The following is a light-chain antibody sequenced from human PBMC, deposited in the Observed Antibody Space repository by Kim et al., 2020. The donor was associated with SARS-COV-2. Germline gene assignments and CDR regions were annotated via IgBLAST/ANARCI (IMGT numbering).Light chain of an antibody. J-gene: IGLJ2*01. V-gene: IGLV3-1*01. CDR1: KLGDKY. CDR2: QDS. Sequence: VPVSPGQTASITCSGDKLGDKYACWYQQKPGQSPVLVIYQDSKRPSGIPERFSGSNSGNTATLTISGTQAMDEADYYCQAWDSIVVFGGGTKLTVL. CDR3: QAWDSIVV.